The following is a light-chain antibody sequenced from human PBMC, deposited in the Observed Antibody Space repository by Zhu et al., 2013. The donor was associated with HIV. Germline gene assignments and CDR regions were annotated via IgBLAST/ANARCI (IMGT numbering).Light chain of an antibody. Sequence: DIVLTQSPGTLSLSPGEGVTLSCRASQYLFGNFLAWYQQKPGQSPRLLMYDAISRAPGTPDRFSGSGSGTDFNVSISRLEPEDSAVYFCQQYGGLPYTFGQGTRLEIK. J-gene: IGKJ2*01. CDR3: QQYGGLPYT. V-gene: IGKV3-20*01. CDR1: QYLFGNF. CDR2: DAI.